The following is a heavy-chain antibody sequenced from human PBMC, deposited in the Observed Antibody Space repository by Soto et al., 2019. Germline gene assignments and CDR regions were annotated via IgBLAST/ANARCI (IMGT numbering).Heavy chain of an antibody. D-gene: IGHD3-10*01. CDR1: GGTFSSYA. V-gene: IGHV1-69*01. J-gene: IGHJ6*02. CDR3: ARGSRSSLFRYYYGMDV. Sequence: QVQLVQSGAEVKKPGSSVKVSCKASGGTFSSYAISWVRQAPGQGLEWMGGIIPIFGTANYAQKFQGRVTITADETTSTAYMELSSLRSEDTAVYYCARGSRSSLFRYYYGMDVWGQETTVTVSS. CDR2: IIPIFGTA.